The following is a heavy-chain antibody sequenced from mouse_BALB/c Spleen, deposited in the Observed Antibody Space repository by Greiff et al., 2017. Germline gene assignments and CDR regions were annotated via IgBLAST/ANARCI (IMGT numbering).Heavy chain of an antibody. Sequence: VQLKQSGPGLVKPSQTVSLTCTVTGISITTGNYRWSWIRQFPGNKLEWIGYIYYSGTITYNPSLTSRTTITRDTSKNQFFLEMNSLTAEDTATYYCARGYGNYPRYWYFDVWGAGTTVTVSS. J-gene: IGHJ1*01. D-gene: IGHD2-1*01. CDR2: IYYSGTI. CDR1: GISITTGNYR. V-gene: IGHV3-5*02. CDR3: ARGYGNYPRYWYFDV.